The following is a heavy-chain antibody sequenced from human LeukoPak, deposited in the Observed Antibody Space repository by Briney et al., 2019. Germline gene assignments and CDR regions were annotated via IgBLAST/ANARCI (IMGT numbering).Heavy chain of an antibody. J-gene: IGHJ5*02. V-gene: IGHV3-23*01. CDR3: ARCTIGDGSGWCTWFAP. CDR1: GFTFSSYS. CDR2: IRGGGAP. D-gene: IGHD6-19*01. Sequence: PGGSLRLTCAASGFTFSSYSMNWVRQAPGKGLQWVSSIRGGGAPVYADSVKGRFTISRDDFKSTVFLQMDSLRPEDTAVYYCARCTIGDGSGWCTWFAPWGQGTLVTVSS.